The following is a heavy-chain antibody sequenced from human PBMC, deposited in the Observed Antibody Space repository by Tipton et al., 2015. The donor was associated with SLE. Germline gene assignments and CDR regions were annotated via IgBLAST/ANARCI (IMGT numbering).Heavy chain of an antibody. J-gene: IGHJ3*02. V-gene: IGHV3-9*01. D-gene: IGHD2-15*01. CDR1: GFTFDNYA. CDR2: ISWNSGSI. Sequence: RSLRLSCAASGFTFDNYAMHWVRQAPGKGLEWVSGISWNSGSIGYADSVKGRFTISRDNAKNSLYLQMNSLRAEDTALYYCAKGGLGSSSAFDIWGQGTMVTVSS. CDR3: AKGGLGSSSAFDI.